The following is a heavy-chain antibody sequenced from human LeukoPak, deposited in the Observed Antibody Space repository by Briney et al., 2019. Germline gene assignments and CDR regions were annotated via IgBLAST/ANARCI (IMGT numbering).Heavy chain of an antibody. D-gene: IGHD6-6*01. CDR2: ISSTGTYI. CDR3: ASSSSSFPYFDY. J-gene: IGHJ4*02. CDR1: GFTFSSYT. V-gene: IGHV3-21*01. Sequence: KPGGSLRLSCAASGFTFSSYTMNWVRQAPGKGLEWVSSISSTGTYIYYADSVKGQFTISRDNAKNSLYLQMNSLRAEDTAVYYCASSSSSFPYFDYWGQGTLVTVSS.